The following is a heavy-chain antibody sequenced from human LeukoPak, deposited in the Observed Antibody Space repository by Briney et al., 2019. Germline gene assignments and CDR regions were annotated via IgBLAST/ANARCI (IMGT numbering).Heavy chain of an antibody. Sequence: GRSLSLSCAASGFIFSSYGMHWVRQAPGKGLEGVAVIWYDGSNKYYADSVKGRFTISRDNSKNTLYLQMNSLRAEDTAVYYCARDDDRSGYLEYWGQGTLVTVSS. J-gene: IGHJ4*02. V-gene: IGHV3-33*01. CDR2: IWYDGSNK. D-gene: IGHD3-22*01. CDR3: ARDDDRSGYLEY. CDR1: GFIFSSYG.